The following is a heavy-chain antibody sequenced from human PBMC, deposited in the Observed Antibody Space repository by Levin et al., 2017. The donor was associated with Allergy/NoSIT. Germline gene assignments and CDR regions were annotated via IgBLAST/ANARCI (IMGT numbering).Heavy chain of an antibody. J-gene: IGHJ4*02. CDR2: IDDSGNT. CDR1: GASISTKY. CDR3: AGAPNNYYFDY. Sequence: SETLSLTCTVSGASISTKYWSWLRQYAGKGLEWISCIDDSGNTNHNPSLESRVTISVDTSKNQFSLRLTSVTAADTAVYYCAGAPNNYYFDYWGQGTLVTVSS. D-gene: IGHD1-1*01. V-gene: IGHV4-59*01.